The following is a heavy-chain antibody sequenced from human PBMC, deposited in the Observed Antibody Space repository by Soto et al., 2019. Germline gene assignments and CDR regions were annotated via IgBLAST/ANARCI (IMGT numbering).Heavy chain of an antibody. D-gene: IGHD6-13*01. V-gene: IGHV1-2*02. CDR3: ATYSSPFDY. CDR2: INPSGNT. Sequence: ASVKVSCKASGYTLTANYLHWVRQAPGQGLEWMGRINPSGNTNYAQRFQGRVTMTWDASLNTAYLELSSLKSEDTAVYYCATYSSPFDYWGQGTLVTVSS. CDR1: GYTLTANY. J-gene: IGHJ4*02.